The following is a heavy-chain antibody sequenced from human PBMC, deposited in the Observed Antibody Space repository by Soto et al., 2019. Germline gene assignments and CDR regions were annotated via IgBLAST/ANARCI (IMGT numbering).Heavy chain of an antibody. CDR1: GGTFSSFL. Sequence: QVQLVQSGAEVKTPGSSVKVSCKASGGTFSSFLMGWVRQAPGQGLEWMGGIIPVFGTATYAQKFQGRVTITADDSTSTVYMELSGLKSEDTAVYYCILDCTSMSCYGYLGVDVWGQWTTVTVSS. D-gene: IGHD2-2*01. CDR3: ILDCTSMSCYGYLGVDV. V-gene: IGHV1-69*01. CDR2: IIPVFGTA. J-gene: IGHJ6*02.